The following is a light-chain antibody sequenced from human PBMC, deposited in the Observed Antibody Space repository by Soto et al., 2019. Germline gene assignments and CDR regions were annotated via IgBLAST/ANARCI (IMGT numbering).Light chain of an antibody. J-gene: IGKJ4*01. CDR2: DAS. Sequence: DIQMTQSPSSLSASVGDRVTITCQASQDISNYLNWYQQKPGKAPKLLIYDASNLETGVPSRFSGSGSGTDFTFTISSLQPEDIETYYCQKYANLKLTFGGGTKVDIK. CDR1: QDISNY. CDR3: QKYANLKLT. V-gene: IGKV1-33*01.